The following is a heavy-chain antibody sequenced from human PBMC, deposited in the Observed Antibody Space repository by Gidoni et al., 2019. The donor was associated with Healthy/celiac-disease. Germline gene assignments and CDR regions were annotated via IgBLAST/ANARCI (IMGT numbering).Heavy chain of an antibody. CDR3: ARDLHYYGSGALLN. Sequence: EVQLVESGGGLVQPGGSLRLSCAASGFTVSSNYMSWVRQAPGKGLEWVSVIYSGGSTYYADSVKGRFNISRDNSKNTLYLQMNSLRAEDTAVYYCARDLHYYGSGALLNWGQGTLVTVSS. J-gene: IGHJ4*02. CDR2: IYSGGST. V-gene: IGHV3-66*02. D-gene: IGHD3-10*01. CDR1: GFTVSSNY.